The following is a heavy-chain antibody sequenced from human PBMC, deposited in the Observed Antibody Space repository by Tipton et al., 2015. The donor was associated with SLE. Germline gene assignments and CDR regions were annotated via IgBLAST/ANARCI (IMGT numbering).Heavy chain of an antibody. J-gene: IGHJ5*02. Sequence: TLSLTCAVYGGSFSGYYWSWIRQPPGKGLEWIGNFNHMGSTTYNPSLKSRVTILVDTSKNQFSLTLNSVTAADTAVYYCARDRFHGWFDPWGQGTLVTVSS. V-gene: IGHV4-34*01. CDR1: GGSFSGYY. CDR3: ARDRFHGWFDP. CDR2: FNHMGST.